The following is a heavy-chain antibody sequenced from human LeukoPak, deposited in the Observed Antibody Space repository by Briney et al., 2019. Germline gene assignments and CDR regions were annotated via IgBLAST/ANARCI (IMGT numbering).Heavy chain of an antibody. CDR2: IKSKTDGEAT. J-gene: IGHJ3*02. CDR3: TTLTYCSGGSCYPAGDAFDI. D-gene: IGHD2-15*01. V-gene: IGHV3-15*01. CDR1: GFTFSNAW. Sequence: GGSLRLSCAASGFTFSNAWMSWVRQAPGKGLEWVGHIKSKTDGEATEYAAPVKGRFTISRDDSKNTLYLQMNRLKTEDTAVYYCTTLTYCSGGSCYPAGDAFDIWGQGTMVTVSS.